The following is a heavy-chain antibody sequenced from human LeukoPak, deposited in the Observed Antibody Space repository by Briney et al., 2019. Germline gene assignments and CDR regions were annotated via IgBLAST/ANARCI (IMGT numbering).Heavy chain of an antibody. J-gene: IGHJ4*02. CDR1: GYSISSGYY. CDR3: ARSNYGYPDY. CDR2: IYHSGST. V-gene: IGHV4-38-2*01. Sequence: SETLSLTCAVSGYSISSGYYWGWIRQPPGKGLEWIGSIYHSGSTYYNPSLKSRVTISVDTSKNQFSLKLSSVNAADTAVYYCARSNYGYPDYWGQGTLVTVSS. D-gene: IGHD5-18*01.